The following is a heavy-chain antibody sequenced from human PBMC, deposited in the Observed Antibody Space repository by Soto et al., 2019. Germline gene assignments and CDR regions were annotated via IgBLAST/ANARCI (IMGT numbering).Heavy chain of an antibody. J-gene: IGHJ5*02. CDR2: IYYSGST. CDR1: GGSISSSSFH. CDR3: ARRERAAGTDWWFDP. Sequence: PSETLSLTCTVSGGSISSSSFHWGWIRQPPGKGQEWIGSIYYSGSTYYSPSLKSRVTKSVDTSKNQFSLKLSSVTAADTAVYYCARRERAAGTDWWFDPWGQGTLVT. V-gene: IGHV4-39*01. D-gene: IGHD6-13*01.